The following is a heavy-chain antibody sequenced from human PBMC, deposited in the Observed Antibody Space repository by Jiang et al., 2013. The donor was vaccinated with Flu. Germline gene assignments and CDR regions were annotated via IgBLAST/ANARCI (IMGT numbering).Heavy chain of an antibody. J-gene: IGHJ5*02. CDR1: GYTFTGYH. CDR2: INPNTGDT. CDR3: ARVGHCSGGSCYPTGYNWFDP. D-gene: IGHD2-15*01. Sequence: SGAEVKKPGASVKVSCKASGYTFTGYHMHWVRQAPGQGLEWMGWINPNTGDTHYAQKFQGRVTMTRDTSISTAYMELTSLRSDDTAVYYCARVGHCSGGSCYPTGYNWFDPWGQGTLVTVSS. V-gene: IGHV1-2*02.